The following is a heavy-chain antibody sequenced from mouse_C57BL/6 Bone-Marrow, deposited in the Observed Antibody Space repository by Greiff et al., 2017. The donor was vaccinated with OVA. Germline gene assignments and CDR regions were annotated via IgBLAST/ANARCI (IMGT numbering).Heavy chain of an antibody. CDR3: ARGNYGSSRGFAY. J-gene: IGHJ3*01. Sequence: QVQLQQPGAELVRPGTSVKLSCKASGYTFTSYWMHWVKQRPGQGLEWIGVIDPSDSYTNYNQKFKGKATLTVDTSSSTAYMQLSSLTSEDSAVYYCARGNYGSSRGFAYWGQGTLVTVSA. V-gene: IGHV1-59*01. D-gene: IGHD1-1*01. CDR1: GYTFTSYW. CDR2: IDPSDSYT.